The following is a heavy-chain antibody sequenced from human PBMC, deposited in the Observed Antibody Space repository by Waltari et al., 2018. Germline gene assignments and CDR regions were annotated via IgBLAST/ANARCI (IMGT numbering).Heavy chain of an antibody. D-gene: IGHD3-22*01. Sequence: QVQLVQSGAEVKKPGSSVKVSCKASGGTFSSYTISWVRPAPGQGLEWMGRIIPILGIANYAQKFQGRVTMTADKSTSTAYMELSSRRSEDTAVYYCARDAPGYYDSSGYYDYWGQGTLVTVSS. CDR2: IIPILGIA. CDR3: ARDAPGYYDSSGYYDY. J-gene: IGHJ4*02. CDR1: GGTFSSYT. V-gene: IGHV1-69*08.